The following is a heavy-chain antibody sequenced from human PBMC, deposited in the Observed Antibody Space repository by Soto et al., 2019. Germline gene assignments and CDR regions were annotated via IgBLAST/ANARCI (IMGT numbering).Heavy chain of an antibody. CDR2: IYYSGST. V-gene: IGHV4-31*03. CDR3: ARRSSSEVNWFDP. Sequence: SETLSLTCTVSGGSISSGGYYWSWIRQHPGQGLEWIGYIYYSGSTSYNPSLKSRVTISVDTSKNQFSLRLSSVTAADTAVYYCARRSSSEVNWFDPWGQGTLVTVSS. J-gene: IGHJ5*02. D-gene: IGHD6-6*01. CDR1: GGSISSGGYY.